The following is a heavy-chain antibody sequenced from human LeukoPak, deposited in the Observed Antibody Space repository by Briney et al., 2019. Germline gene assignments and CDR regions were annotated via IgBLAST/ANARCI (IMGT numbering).Heavy chain of an antibody. D-gene: IGHD3-10*01. Sequence: GGSLRLSCAASGFTFSSHAMTWVRQAPGKGLQWVSAVSGSGGSTYYADSVKGRFTISRDNSKNTLYLQMNTLRAEDTAVYYCAREHGSGSYYYDYWGQGTLVTVSS. J-gene: IGHJ4*02. CDR3: AREHGSGSYYYDY. CDR1: GFTFSSHA. CDR2: VSGSGGST. V-gene: IGHV3-23*01.